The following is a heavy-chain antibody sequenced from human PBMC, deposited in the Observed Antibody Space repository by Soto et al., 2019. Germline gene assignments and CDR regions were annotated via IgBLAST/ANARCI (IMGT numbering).Heavy chain of an antibody. CDR2: ISAYNGNT. D-gene: IGHD3-22*01. V-gene: IGHV1-18*01. CDR3: AREAENYYDSRFDDY. Sequence: VKVSCKASGYTFTSYGISWVRQAPGQGLEWMGWISAYNGNTNYAQKLQGRVTMTTDTSTSTAYMELRSLRSDDTAVYYCAREAENYYDSRFDDYWDQGTLVTVSS. J-gene: IGHJ4*02. CDR1: GYTFTSYG.